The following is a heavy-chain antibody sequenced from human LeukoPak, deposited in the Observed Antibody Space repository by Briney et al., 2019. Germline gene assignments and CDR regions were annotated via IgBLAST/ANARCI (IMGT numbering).Heavy chain of an antibody. CDR2: INPNSGGT. Sequence: ASVTVSCKASGYTFTGYYMHWVRQAPGQGLEWMGWINPNSGGTNYAQKFQGWVTMTRDTSISTAYMELSRLRSDDTAVYYCARATSYDILTGYYSDWFDPWGQGTLVTVSS. CDR1: GYTFTGYY. J-gene: IGHJ5*02. CDR3: ARATSYDILTGYYSDWFDP. D-gene: IGHD3-9*01. V-gene: IGHV1-2*04.